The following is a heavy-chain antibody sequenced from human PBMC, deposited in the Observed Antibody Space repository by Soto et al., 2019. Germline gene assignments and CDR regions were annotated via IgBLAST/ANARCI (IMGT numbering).Heavy chain of an antibody. CDR3: AKDPSTYYYDSSGYGLDY. D-gene: IGHD3-22*01. Sequence: GGSLRLSCAASGFTFSSYAMSWVRQAPGKGLEWVSAISGSGGSTYYADSVKGRFTISRDNSKNTLYLQMNSLRAEDTAVYYCAKDPSTYYYDSSGYGLDYWGQGTLVTVSS. CDR2: ISGSGGST. CDR1: GFTFSSYA. J-gene: IGHJ4*02. V-gene: IGHV3-23*01.